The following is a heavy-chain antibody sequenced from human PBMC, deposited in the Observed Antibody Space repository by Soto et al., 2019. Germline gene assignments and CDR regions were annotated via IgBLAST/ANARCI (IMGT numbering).Heavy chain of an antibody. D-gene: IGHD6-13*01. CDR3: ADGYSSSWDSSAFDI. CDR1: GGTFSRYA. J-gene: IGHJ3*02. Sequence: GASVKVSCEASGGTFSRYAISWVRQAPGQGLEWMGGIIPIFGTANYAQKFQGRVTITADESTSTAYMELSSLRSEDTAVYYCADGYSSSWDSSAFDIWGQGTMVTVSS. V-gene: IGHV1-69*13. CDR2: IIPIFGTA.